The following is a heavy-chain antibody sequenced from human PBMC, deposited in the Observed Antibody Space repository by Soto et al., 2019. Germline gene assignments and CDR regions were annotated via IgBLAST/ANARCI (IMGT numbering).Heavy chain of an antibody. J-gene: IGHJ4*01. CDR2: IYYSGST. CDR1: GGSIASSLYY. V-gene: IGHV4-39*07. CDR3: ARLGGYYQAFDQ. Sequence: SETLSLTSTLSGGSIASSLYYWGWVRQSPGKGLEWIESIYYSGSTHYNPSLKSRVTVSLDTSKKQFSLKLRSVTAADTAVYFCARLGGYYQAFDQWGQGALVTVSS. D-gene: IGHD3-22*01.